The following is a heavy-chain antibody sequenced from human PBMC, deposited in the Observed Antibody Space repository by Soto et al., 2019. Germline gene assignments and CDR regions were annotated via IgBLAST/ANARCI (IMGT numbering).Heavy chain of an antibody. Sequence: PSETLSLTCAVSGGSISSYYWSWIRQPPGTGLEWIGYMSYSGTTSYNPSLKSRVTISVDTSKNQFSLKLSSVTAADTAVYYCASSDYGDYYYYMDVWGKGTTVTVSS. D-gene: IGHD4-17*01. J-gene: IGHJ6*03. V-gene: IGHV4-59*12. CDR1: GGSISSYY. CDR2: MSYSGTT. CDR3: ASSDYGDYYYYMDV.